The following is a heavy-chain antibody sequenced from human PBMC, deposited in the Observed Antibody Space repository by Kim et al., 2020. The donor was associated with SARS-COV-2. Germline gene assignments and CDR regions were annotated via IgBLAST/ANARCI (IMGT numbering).Heavy chain of an antibody. D-gene: IGHD2-2*01. CDR1: GYTIHELS. V-gene: IGHV1-24*01. J-gene: IGHJ5*02. CDR3: ATGLIPPHCSSTSCYLNWFDP. CDR2: FDPEDGET. Sequence: ASVKVSCKVSGYTIHELSMHWVRQAPGKGLEWMGGFDPEDGETIYAQKFQGRVTMTEDTSTDTAYMELSSLRSEDTAVYYCATGLIPPHCSSTSCYLNWFDPWGQGTLVTVSS.